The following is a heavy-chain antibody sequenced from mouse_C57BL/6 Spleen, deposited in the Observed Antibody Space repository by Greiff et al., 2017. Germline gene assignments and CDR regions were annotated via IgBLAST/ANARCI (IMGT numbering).Heavy chain of an antibody. J-gene: IGHJ4*01. V-gene: IGHV1-52*01. CDR3: ARYYGNHYYAMDY. CDR1: GYTFTSYW. Sequence: QVQLQQSGAELVRPGSSVKLSCKASGYTFTSYWMHWVKQRPIQGLEWIGNIDPSDSETHYNQKFKDKAALTVDKSSSTAYMQLSSLTSEDSAVYYCARYYGNHYYAMDYWGQGTSVTVSS. CDR2: IDPSDSET. D-gene: IGHD2-1*01.